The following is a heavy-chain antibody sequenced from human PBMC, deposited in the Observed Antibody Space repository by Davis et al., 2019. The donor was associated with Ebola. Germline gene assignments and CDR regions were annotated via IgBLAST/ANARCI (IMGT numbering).Heavy chain of an antibody. Sequence: MPSETLSLTCTVSGDSIRSYYWSWIRQPPGKGLEWIGYIYYSGSTNYNPSLKSRVTISVDTSKNQFSLKLRSVTAADTAVYYCARDAPTFGELGWFDPWGQGTLVTVSS. J-gene: IGHJ5*02. CDR2: IYYSGST. D-gene: IGHD3-10*01. CDR3: ARDAPTFGELGWFDP. V-gene: IGHV4-59*12. CDR1: GDSIRSYY.